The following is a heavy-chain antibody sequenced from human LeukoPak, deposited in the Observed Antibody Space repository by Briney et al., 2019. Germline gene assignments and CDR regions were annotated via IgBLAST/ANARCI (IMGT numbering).Heavy chain of an antibody. CDR1: GYTFTSYG. J-gene: IGHJ4*02. D-gene: IGHD3-9*01. CDR2: ISAYNGNT. Sequence: GASVKVSCKASGYTFTSYGISRVRQAPGQGLEWMGWISAYNGNTNYAQKLQGRVTMTTDTSTSTAYMELRSLRSDDTAVYYCARVRAYYDILTGYYYFDYWGQGTLVTASS. V-gene: IGHV1-18*01. CDR3: ARVRAYYDILTGYYYFDY.